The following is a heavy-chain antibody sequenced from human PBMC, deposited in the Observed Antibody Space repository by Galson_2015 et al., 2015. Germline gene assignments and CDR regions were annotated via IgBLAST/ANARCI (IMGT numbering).Heavy chain of an antibody. J-gene: IGHJ4*02. V-gene: IGHV3-48*02. D-gene: IGHD2-15*01. Sequence: SLRLSCAASGFTFSNYWMAWVRQAPGKGLEWVSYISSSSSTIYYADSVKGRFTISRDNAKNSLYLQMNSLRDEDTAVYYCAREPYCSGGSCYGFDYWGQGTLVTVSS. CDR2: ISSSSSTI. CDR3: AREPYCSGGSCYGFDY. CDR1: GFTFSNYW.